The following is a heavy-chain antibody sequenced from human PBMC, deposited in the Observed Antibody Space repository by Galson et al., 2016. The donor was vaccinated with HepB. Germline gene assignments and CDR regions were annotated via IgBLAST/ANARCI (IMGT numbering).Heavy chain of an antibody. Sequence: SLRLSCAASGFTFDDYAMHWVRQVPGKGLEWVSGLNWNSISIAYADSVKGRFTISRDNTKNLLFLQMNGLRTEDTALYFCTRDSRPWFGEEGIDYWGQGIWVTVSS. J-gene: IGHJ4*02. V-gene: IGHV3-9*01. CDR2: LNWNSISI. CDR1: GFTFDDYA. D-gene: IGHD3-10*01. CDR3: TRDSRPWFGEEGIDY.